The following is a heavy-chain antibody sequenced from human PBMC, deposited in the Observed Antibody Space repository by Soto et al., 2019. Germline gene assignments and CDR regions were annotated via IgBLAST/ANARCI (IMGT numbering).Heavy chain of an antibody. J-gene: IGHJ4*02. CDR3: ARQRTGYYTGFDY. CDR2: IYYSGST. CDR1: GGSISSSSYY. V-gene: IGHV4-39*01. Sequence: TSETLSLTCTVSGGSISSSSYYWGWIRQPPGKGLEWIGSIYYSGSTYYNPSLKSRVTISVDTSKNQFSLKLSSVTAADTAVYYCARQRTGYYTGFDYWGQGTLVTVSS. D-gene: IGHD3-9*01.